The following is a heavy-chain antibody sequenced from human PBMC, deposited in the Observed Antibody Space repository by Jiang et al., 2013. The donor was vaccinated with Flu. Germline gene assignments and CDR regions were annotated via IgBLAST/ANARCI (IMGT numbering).Heavy chain of an antibody. CDR1: GFTFDDDA. Sequence: QLVESGGGLVQPGRSLRLSCAASGFTFDDDAMHWVRQAPGKGLEWVSGISWKSGDIGYADSVKGRFTISRDNAKNSLYLQMNSLRAEDTAFYYCAKGSSSSRRGYFDYWGQGTLVTVSS. J-gene: IGHJ4*02. CDR2: ISWKSGDI. D-gene: IGHD6-13*01. V-gene: IGHV3-9*01. CDR3: AKGSSSSRRGYFDY.